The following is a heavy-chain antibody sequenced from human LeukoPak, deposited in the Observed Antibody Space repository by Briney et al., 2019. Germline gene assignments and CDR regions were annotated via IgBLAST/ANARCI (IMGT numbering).Heavy chain of an antibody. CDR2: INPNSGGT. D-gene: IGHD3-3*01. CDR1: GYTFTGYY. V-gene: IGHV1-2*02. Sequence: GASVKVSCKASGYTFTGYYMHWVRQAPGQGLKWMGWINPNSGGTNYAQKFQGRVTMTRDTSISTAYMELSRLRSDDTAVYYCARDQGLRFLEWPHDAFDIWGQGTMVTVSS. CDR3: ARDQGLRFLEWPHDAFDI. J-gene: IGHJ3*02.